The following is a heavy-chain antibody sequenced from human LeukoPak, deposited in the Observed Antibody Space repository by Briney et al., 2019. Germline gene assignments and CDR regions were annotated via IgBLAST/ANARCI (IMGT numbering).Heavy chain of an antibody. CDR2: ISKNGDDT. CDR1: GFTFSDYP. J-gene: IGHJ4*02. Sequence: PGGSLRLSCSASGFTFSDYPMHWVRQTPGKGLEYVSAISKNGDDTYYADSVKGRFTISRDNSKNTLYLQMSSLRTEDAAVFYCVQVGSNYYLNWGRGTLVIVSS. CDR3: VQVGSNYYLN. V-gene: IGHV3-64D*06. D-gene: IGHD4-11*01.